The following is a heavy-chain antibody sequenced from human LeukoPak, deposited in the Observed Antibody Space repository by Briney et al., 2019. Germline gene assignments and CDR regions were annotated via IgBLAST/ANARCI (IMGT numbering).Heavy chain of an antibody. J-gene: IGHJ5*02. CDR2: IYYSGST. D-gene: IGHD6-19*01. CDR3: ARAGYSSGWSSRNWFDP. CDR1: GGSISSYY. V-gene: IGHV4-59*01. Sequence: PSETLSHTCTVSGGSISSYYWGWIRQPPGKGLEWIGYIYYSGSTNYNPSLKSRVTISVDTSKNQFSLKLSSVTAADTAVYYCARAGYSSGWSSRNWFDPWGQGTLVTVSS.